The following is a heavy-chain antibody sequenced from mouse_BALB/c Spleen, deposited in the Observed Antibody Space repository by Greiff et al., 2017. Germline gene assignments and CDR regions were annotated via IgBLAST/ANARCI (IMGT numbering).Heavy chain of an antibody. CDR2: ISSGSSTI. CDR3: ARNKKYGNYVLYFDY. D-gene: IGHD2-10*02. Sequence: EVKLMESGGGLVQPGGSRKLSCAASGFTFSSFGMHWVRQAPEKGLEWVAYISSGSSTIYYADTVKGRFTISRDNPKNTLFLQMTSLRSEDTAMYYCARNKKYGNYVLYFDYWGQGTTLTVSS. CDR1: GFTFSSFG. V-gene: IGHV5-17*02. J-gene: IGHJ2*01.